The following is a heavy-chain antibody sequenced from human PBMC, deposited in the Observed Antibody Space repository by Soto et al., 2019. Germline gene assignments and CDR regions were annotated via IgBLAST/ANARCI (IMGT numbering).Heavy chain of an antibody. CDR2: IYYSGST. D-gene: IGHD2-15*01. J-gene: IGHJ3*02. CDR1: GGSISSGGYY. Sequence: QVQLQESGPGLVKPSQTLSLTCTVSGGSISSGGYYWSWIRQHPGKGLAWIGYIYYSGSTYYNPSLKSLVTISVDTSKNQFSLKLSSVTAADTAVYYCARPPPYCSGGSGYSGPAFDICGQGIMVTVSS. CDR3: ARPPPYCSGGSGYSGPAFDI. V-gene: IGHV4-31*01.